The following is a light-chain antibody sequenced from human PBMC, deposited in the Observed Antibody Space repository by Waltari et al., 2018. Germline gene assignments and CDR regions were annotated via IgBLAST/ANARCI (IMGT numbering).Light chain of an antibody. Sequence: QSALTQPASVSGSPGQSITISCTGTSSDIRSYNYFSWYQQHPGKAPKLMIYDVSNRPSGVSSRFSGSKSGNTASLTISGLQTEDEADYYCNSYTSSNTLVFGGGTKLTVL. CDR3: NSYTSSNTLV. CDR1: SSDIRSYNY. V-gene: IGLV2-14*03. J-gene: IGLJ2*01. CDR2: DVS.